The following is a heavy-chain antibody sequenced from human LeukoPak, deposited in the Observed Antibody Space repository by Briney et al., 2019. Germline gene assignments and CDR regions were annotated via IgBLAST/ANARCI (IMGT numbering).Heavy chain of an antibody. Sequence: SETLSLTSTVSGGSISSGSYYWSWIRQPPGKGLEWIGYIYYSGNTNYNPSLKSRVTISVDTSKNQFSLKLNSVTAADTAVYYCAREYCSGGSCYDYWGQGTLVTVSS. D-gene: IGHD2-15*01. J-gene: IGHJ4*02. CDR3: AREYCSGGSCYDY. CDR2: IYYSGNT. CDR1: GGSISSGSYY. V-gene: IGHV4-61*01.